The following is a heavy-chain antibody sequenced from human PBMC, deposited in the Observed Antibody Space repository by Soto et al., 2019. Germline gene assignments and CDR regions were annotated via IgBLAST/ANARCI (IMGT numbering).Heavy chain of an antibody. D-gene: IGHD2-8*01. CDR1: GYTFTNYD. J-gene: IGHJ3*02. Sequence: QVQLVQSGAEVKKPGASVKVSCKASGYTFTNYDINWVRQATGQGLEWVGWMNPNRGSTGYAQKFQGRVSMTRSTSMSTSYMELSSLTSEDTAVYYCARGQCSDSVCYMGAFDIWGQGTVVTVSS. CDR3: ARGQCSDSVCYMGAFDI. V-gene: IGHV1-8*01. CDR2: MNPNRGST.